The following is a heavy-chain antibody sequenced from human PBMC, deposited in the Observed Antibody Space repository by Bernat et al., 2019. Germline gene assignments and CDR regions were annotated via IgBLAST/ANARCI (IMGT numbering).Heavy chain of an antibody. D-gene: IGHD3-3*01. Sequence: EVQLVESGGGLVKPGGSLRLSCAASGFTFSSYSMNWVRQAPGKGLEWVSGISWNSGSIGYADSAKGRFTISRDNAKNSLHLQMNSLRAEDTALYYCVKDVNDFWSGYSRFDPWGQGTLVSVSS. CDR2: ISWNSGSI. J-gene: IGHJ5*02. CDR3: VKDVNDFWSGYSRFDP. CDR1: GFTFSSYS. V-gene: IGHV3-9*01.